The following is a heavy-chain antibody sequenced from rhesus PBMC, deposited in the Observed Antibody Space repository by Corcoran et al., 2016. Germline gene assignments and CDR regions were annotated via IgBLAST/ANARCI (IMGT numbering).Heavy chain of an antibody. Sequence: QVTLKESGPALVKPTQTLTLTCIFSGFSLSTSGMGVGWIRQPPWKTLEWLAHIYWDDDKRNSTTLKGRLTLSKDTSKNQVVLTMTNMDPMGTATYYCVRGRNEYINYFDYWGQGVLVTVSS. CDR1: GFSLSTSGMG. J-gene: IGHJ4*01. CDR2: IYWDDDK. CDR3: VRGRNEYINYFDY. V-gene: IGHV2-1*01. D-gene: IGHD4-23*01.